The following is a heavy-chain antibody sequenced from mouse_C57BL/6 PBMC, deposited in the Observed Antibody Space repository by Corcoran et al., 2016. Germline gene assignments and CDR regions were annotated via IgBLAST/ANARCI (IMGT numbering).Heavy chain of an antibody. J-gene: IGHJ2*01. Sequence: QIQLVQSGPELKKPGETVKISCKASGYTFTTYGMSWVKQAPGKGLKWMGWINTYSGVPTYADDFKGRFAFSLETSASTAYLQINNLKNEDTATYFCAQTGTTSYWGQGTTLTVSS. CDR1: GYTFTTYG. D-gene: IGHD4-1*01. V-gene: IGHV9-3*01. CDR2: INTYSGVP. CDR3: AQTGTTSY.